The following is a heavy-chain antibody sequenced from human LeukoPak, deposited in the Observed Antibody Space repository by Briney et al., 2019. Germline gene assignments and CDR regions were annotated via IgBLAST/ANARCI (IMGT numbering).Heavy chain of an antibody. D-gene: IGHD3-10*01. J-gene: IGHJ4*02. Sequence: ASVKVSCKASGYSFTSHYMHWVRQATGQGLEWMGWMNPNSGNTGYAQKFQGRVTMTRNTSISTAYMELSSLRSEDTAVYYCAIRGPGRSFDYWGQGTLVTVSS. CDR3: AIRGPGRSFDY. CDR2: MNPNSGNT. CDR1: GYSFTSHY. V-gene: IGHV1-8*02.